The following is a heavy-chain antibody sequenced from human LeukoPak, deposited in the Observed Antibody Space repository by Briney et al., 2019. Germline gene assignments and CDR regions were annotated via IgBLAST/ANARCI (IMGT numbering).Heavy chain of an antibody. CDR1: GFTFSSYS. J-gene: IGHJ3*02. CDR2: ISSSSSYI. D-gene: IGHD6-6*01. Sequence: GGSLRLSCAASGFTFSSYSMNWVRQAPGKGLEWVSSISSSSSYIYYADSVKGRFTISRDNAKNSLYLQMNSLRAEDTAVYYCATSIAARWAFDIWGQGTMGTVSS. V-gene: IGHV3-21*01. CDR3: ATSIAARWAFDI.